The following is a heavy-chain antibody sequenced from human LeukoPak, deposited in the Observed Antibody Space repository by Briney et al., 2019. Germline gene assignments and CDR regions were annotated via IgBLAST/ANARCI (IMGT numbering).Heavy chain of an antibody. CDR1: GFTFSSYA. CDR3: ANHAMDGYTLLDY. V-gene: IGHV3-23*01. CDR2: ISGSGGST. J-gene: IGHJ4*02. Sequence: QPGASLRLSCAASGFTFSSYAMSWVRQAPGKGLEWVSAISGSGGSTYYADSVKGRFTISRDNSKNTLYLQMNRLRAEDTAVYYCANHAMDGYTLLDYWGQGTLVTVSS. D-gene: IGHD3-16*01.